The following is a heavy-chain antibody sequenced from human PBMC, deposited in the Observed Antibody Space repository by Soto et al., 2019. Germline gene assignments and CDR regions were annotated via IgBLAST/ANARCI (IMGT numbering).Heavy chain of an antibody. J-gene: IGHJ6*02. D-gene: IGHD3-16*02. CDR3: ARDYMITFGGVIALYGMDV. CDR1: GYTFTSYY. CDR2: INPSGGST. Sequence: ASVKVSCKASGYTFTSYYMHWVRQAPGQGLEWMGIINPSGGSTSYAQKFRGRVTMTRDTSTSTVYMELSSLRSEDTAVYYCARDYMITFGGVIALYGMDVWGQGTTVTVSS. V-gene: IGHV1-46*01.